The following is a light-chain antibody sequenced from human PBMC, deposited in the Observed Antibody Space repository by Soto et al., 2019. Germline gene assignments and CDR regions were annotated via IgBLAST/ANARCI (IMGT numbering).Light chain of an antibody. V-gene: IGKV3-15*01. CDR1: QSVSSN. J-gene: IGKJ5*01. CDR2: DVS. CDR3: QQYNNWPPIT. Sequence: EIVMTQSPATLSVSPGERATLSCRASQSVSSNLAWYQQKPGQSPRLLIYDVSTRATDIPARFSGSGSGTEFTLTISSLQSEDFAVYYGQQYNNWPPITFGQGTRLEIK.